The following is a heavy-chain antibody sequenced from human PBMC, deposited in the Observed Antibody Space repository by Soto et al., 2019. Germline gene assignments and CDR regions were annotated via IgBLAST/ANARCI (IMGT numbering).Heavy chain of an antibody. Sequence: SETLSLTCAVYGGSFSGYSWTWIRQPPGTGLEWIGEINHSGSTNYNPSLESRVTISVDTSKNQFSLKLTSVTAADTAVYYCARDKITGLFDYWGQGALVTVSS. CDR2: INHSGST. D-gene: IGHD2-8*02. J-gene: IGHJ4*02. V-gene: IGHV4-34*01. CDR3: ARDKITGLFDY. CDR1: GGSFSGYS.